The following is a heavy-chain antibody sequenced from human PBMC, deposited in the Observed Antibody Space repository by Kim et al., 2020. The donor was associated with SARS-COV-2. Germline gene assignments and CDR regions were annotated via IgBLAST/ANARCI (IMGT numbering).Heavy chain of an antibody. J-gene: IGHJ6*02. D-gene: IGHD6-13*01. V-gene: IGHV1-69*04. CDR3: ARVGIVTAAGMDV. Sequence: EPKVQGRVTIPADKSTSTAYMELSSLRSEDTAVYYCARVGIVTAAGMDVWGQGTTVTVSS.